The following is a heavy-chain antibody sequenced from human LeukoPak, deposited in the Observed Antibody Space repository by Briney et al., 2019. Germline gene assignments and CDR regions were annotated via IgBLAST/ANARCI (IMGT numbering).Heavy chain of an antibody. CDR1: GGSISSGDYY. D-gene: IGHD3-22*01. V-gene: IGHV4-30-4*01. CDR3: ARVGDYYDSSGYYLFDY. Sequence: SQTLSLTCTVSGGSISSGDYYWSWIRQPPGKGLEWIGYIYYSGSTYYNPSLKSRVTISVDTSKNQFSLKLSSVTVADTAVYYCARVGDYYDSSGYYLFDYWGQGTLVTVSS. CDR2: IYYSGST. J-gene: IGHJ4*02.